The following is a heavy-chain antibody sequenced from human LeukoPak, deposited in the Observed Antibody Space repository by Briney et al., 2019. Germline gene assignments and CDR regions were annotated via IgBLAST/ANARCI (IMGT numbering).Heavy chain of an antibody. Sequence: KPGGSLRLSCAASGLTFSSYSMNWVRQAPGKGLEWVSSISSSSSYIYYADSVKGRFTISRDNAKNSLYLQMNSLRAEDTAVYYCARLRDREIDYWGQGTLVTVSS. J-gene: IGHJ4*02. V-gene: IGHV3-21*01. D-gene: IGHD5-12*01. CDR2: ISSSSSYI. CDR3: ARLRDREIDY. CDR1: GLTFSSYS.